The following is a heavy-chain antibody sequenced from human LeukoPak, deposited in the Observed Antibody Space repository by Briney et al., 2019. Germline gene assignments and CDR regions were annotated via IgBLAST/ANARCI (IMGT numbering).Heavy chain of an antibody. CDR1: GFTFSSYG. D-gene: IGHD7-27*01. J-gene: IGHJ3*02. CDR3: ARLSDRNWGDYPDAFDI. CDR2: IWYDGSNK. Sequence: GGSLRLSCAASGFTFSSYGMHWVRQAPGKGLEWVAVIWYDGSNKYYADSVKGRFTISRDNSKNTLYLQMNSLRAEDTAVYYCARLSDRNWGDYPDAFDIWGQGTMVTVSS. V-gene: IGHV3-33*08.